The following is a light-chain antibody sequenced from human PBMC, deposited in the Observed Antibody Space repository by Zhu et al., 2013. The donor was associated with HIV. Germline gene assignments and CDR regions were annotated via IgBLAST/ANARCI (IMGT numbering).Light chain of an antibody. V-gene: IGKV1-39*01. Sequence: DIQMTQSPSSLSASVGDRVTITCRASQSISKYLNWYQQKRGKAPNLLLHSASSLQSGVPSRFSGSGSGTDFTLTISTLQPEDFATYYCQQSYSIPLTFGGGTKVEIK. CDR2: SAS. CDR1: QSISKY. CDR3: QQSYSIPLT. J-gene: IGKJ4*01.